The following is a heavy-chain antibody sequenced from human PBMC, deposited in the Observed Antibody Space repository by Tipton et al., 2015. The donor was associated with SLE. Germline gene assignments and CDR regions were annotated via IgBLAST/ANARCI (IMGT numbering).Heavy chain of an antibody. CDR1: GFTFSSYA. CDR2: ISGSGGST. CDR3: AKDPGYSRWYMDV. D-gene: IGHD6-13*01. Sequence: GSLRLSCAASGFTFSSYAMSWVRQAPGKGLEWVSAISGSGGSTYYADSVKGRFTISRDNSKNTLYLQMNSLRADDTAVYYCAKDPGYSRWYMDVWGKGTTVTVSS. J-gene: IGHJ6*03. V-gene: IGHV3-23*01.